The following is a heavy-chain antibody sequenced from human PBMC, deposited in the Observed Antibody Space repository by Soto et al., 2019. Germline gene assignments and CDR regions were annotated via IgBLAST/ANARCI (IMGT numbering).Heavy chain of an antibody. CDR1: GFTFSTYW. CDR2: INSDGSST. D-gene: IGHD6-13*01. Sequence: GGSLRLSCAASGFTFSTYWMHWVRQAPGKGLVWVSRINSDGSSTSYADSVKGRFTISRDNAKNTLYLQMNSLRAEDTAVYYCARPYSSSWSWFDTWGQGTLVTVSS. V-gene: IGHV3-74*01. J-gene: IGHJ5*02. CDR3: ARPYSSSWSWFDT.